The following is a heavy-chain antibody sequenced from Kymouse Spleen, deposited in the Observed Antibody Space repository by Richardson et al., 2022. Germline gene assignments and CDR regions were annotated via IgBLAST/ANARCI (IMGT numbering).Heavy chain of an antibody. CDR2: INHSGST. CDR3: ARGTMVRGVIITPYNWFDP. Sequence: QVQLQQWGAGLLKPSETLSLTCAVYGGSFSGYYWSWIRQPPGKGLEWIGEINHSGSTNYNPSLKSRVTISVDTSKNQFSLKLSSVTAADTAVYYCARGTMVRGVIITPYNWFDPWGQGTLVTVSS. J-gene: IGHJ5*02. CDR1: GGSFSGYY. V-gene: IGHV4-34*01. D-gene: IGHD3-10*01.